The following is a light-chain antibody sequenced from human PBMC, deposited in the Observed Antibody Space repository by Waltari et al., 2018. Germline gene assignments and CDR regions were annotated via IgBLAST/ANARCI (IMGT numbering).Light chain of an antibody. Sequence: DIVMTQSPDSLAVSLGERATINCKSSRSVFYSPNNKNYLSWYQQKPGQPPKLLIYWASTRESGVPDRFSGSGSGTDFTFTISSLQAEDVALYYCQQFYGSPFTFGGGTKVEIK. V-gene: IGKV4-1*01. CDR3: QQFYGSPFT. J-gene: IGKJ4*01. CDR1: RSVFYSPNNKNY. CDR2: WAS.